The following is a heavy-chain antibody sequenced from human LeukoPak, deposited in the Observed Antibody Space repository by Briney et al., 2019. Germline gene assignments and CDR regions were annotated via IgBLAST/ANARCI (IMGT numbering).Heavy chain of an antibody. J-gene: IGHJ6*02. CDR2: IIPIFGTA. CDR3: ARDLRYCSSTSCYGDYYYYGMDV. CDR1: GYTFTSYG. D-gene: IGHD2-2*01. Sequence: GASVKVSCKPSGYTFTSYGISWVRQAPGQGLEWMGGIIPIFGTANYAQKFQGRVTITADESTSTAYMELSSLRSEDTAVYYCARDLRYCSSTSCYGDYYYYGMDVWGQGTTVTVSS. V-gene: IGHV1-69*13.